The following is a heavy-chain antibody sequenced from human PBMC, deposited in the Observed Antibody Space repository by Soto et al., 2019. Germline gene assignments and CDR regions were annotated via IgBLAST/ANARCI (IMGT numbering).Heavy chain of an antibody. Sequence: QVQLQESGPGLVKPSQTLSLTCTVSGGSISSGGTGSYWTWFRQLPGKGLEWIGYIYYTGNTYYNPFLKSRPTISIDTSENQFSLKLTSVTAADTAVYFCASGHDAYKVRYWGQGTLVTVSS. CDR3: ASGHDAYKVRY. J-gene: IGHJ4*02. CDR2: IYYTGNT. D-gene: IGHD1-1*01. V-gene: IGHV4-31*03. CDR1: GGSISSGGTGSY.